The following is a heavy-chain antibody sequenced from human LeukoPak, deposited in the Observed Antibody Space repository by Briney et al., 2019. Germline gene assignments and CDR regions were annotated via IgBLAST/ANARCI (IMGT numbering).Heavy chain of an antibody. CDR3: ARAAADRLWYYYYYMDV. J-gene: IGHJ6*03. Sequence: GGSLRLSCAASGFTFDDYGLSWVRQAPGKGLEWVSGINWNGGSTGYADSVKGRFTISRDNAKNSLYLQMNSLRAEDTALYYCARAAADRLWYYYYYMDVWGKGTTVTVSS. D-gene: IGHD6-13*01. CDR2: INWNGGST. CDR1: GFTFDDYG. V-gene: IGHV3-20*04.